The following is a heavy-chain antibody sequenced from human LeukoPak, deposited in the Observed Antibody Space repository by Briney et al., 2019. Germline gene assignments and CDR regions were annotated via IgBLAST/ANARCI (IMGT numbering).Heavy chain of an antibody. CDR1: GFTFSSYR. Sequence: GGSLRLSCAASGFTFSSYRLNCVRQSPGKGLEWLANIKQDGSEKFYVHSVKRRFIISRDNDKNSLYRKMNSVSFGHTAVYYFTRSGAMDWDQGKVVIVS. CDR2: IKQDGSEK. J-gene: IGHJ4*02. D-gene: IGHD5-18*01. V-gene: IGHV3-7*05. CDR3: TRSGAMD.